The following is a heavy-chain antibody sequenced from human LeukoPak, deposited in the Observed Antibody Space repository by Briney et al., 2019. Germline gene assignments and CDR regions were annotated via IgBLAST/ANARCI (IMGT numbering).Heavy chain of an antibody. CDR3: ARDHRWGFDY. CDR1: GFTFSTYG. Sequence: GGSLRLSCAASGFTFSTYGMSWVRQAPGKGLEWVSYIRSRDRTIYYADSVKGRFTISTDNAENSLYLQMNSLRTEDMAVYYCARDHRWGFDYWGRGTLVTISS. V-gene: IGHV3-48*01. D-gene: IGHD7-27*01. CDR2: IRSRDRTI. J-gene: IGHJ4*02.